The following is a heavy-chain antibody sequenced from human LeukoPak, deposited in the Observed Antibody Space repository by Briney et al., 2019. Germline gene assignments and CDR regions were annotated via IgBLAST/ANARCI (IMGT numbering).Heavy chain of an antibody. CDR3: ARGVGSSSPHYFDY. J-gene: IGHJ4*02. CDR1: GFTVSSNY. V-gene: IGHV3-66*01. D-gene: IGHD6-13*01. Sequence: GGSLRLSCAASGFTVSSNYMSWVRQAPGKGLEWVSVIYSGGSTYYADSVKGRFTISRDNSKNTLYLQMNSLRAEDTAVYYCARGVGSSSPHYFDYWGQGTLVTVSS. CDR2: IYSGGST.